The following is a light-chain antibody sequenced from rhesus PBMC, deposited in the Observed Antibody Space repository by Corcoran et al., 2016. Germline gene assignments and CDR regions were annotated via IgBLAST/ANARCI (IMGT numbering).Light chain of an antibody. CDR3: GQGTHWPPYS. CDR1: QSLVHSDGNTY. V-gene: IGKV2-64*01. J-gene: IGKJ2*01. Sequence: DVVMTQSPLSLPITPGQPASISCRSSQSLVHSDGNTYLSWYQQKPGQPPRLLIYKVTNRYSGVPDRFSGSGAWKYFTLKISRVEAEDVGVYYCGQGTHWPPYSCGQGTKVEIK. CDR2: KVT.